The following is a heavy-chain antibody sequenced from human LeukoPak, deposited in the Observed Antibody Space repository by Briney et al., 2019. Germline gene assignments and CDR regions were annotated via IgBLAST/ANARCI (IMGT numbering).Heavy chain of an antibody. CDR1: GGSFSGYY. CDR2: INHSEST. J-gene: IGHJ4*02. Sequence: PSETLSLTCAVYGGSFSGYYWSWIRQPPGKGLEWIGEINHSESTNYNPSLKSRVTISVDTSKNQFSLKLSSVTAADTAVYYCARRGRSSWNYFDYWGQGTLVTVSS. D-gene: IGHD6-6*01. V-gene: IGHV4-34*01. CDR3: ARRGRSSWNYFDY.